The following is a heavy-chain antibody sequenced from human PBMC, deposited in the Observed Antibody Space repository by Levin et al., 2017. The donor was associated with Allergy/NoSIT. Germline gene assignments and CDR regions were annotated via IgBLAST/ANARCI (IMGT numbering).Heavy chain of an antibody. D-gene: IGHD2-2*01. CDR2: ISYDGSNK. CDR3: AKDFCSTSCYDDY. J-gene: IGHJ4*02. Sequence: GGSLRLSCAASGFTFSSYGMHWVRQAPGKGLEWVAVISYDGSNKYYADSVKGRFTISRDNSKNTLYLQMNSLRAEDTAVYYCAKDFCSTSCYDDYWGQGTLVTVSS. V-gene: IGHV3-30*18. CDR1: GFTFSSYG.